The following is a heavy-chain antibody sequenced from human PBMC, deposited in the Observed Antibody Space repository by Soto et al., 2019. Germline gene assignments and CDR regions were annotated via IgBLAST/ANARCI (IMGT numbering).Heavy chain of an antibody. CDR3: ARERGGAYYDSSGYSIDDAFDI. V-gene: IGHV3-74*01. CDR1: GFTFSSYW. Sequence: LRLSCAASGFTFSSYWMHWVRQAPGKGLVWVSRINSDGSSTSYADSVKGRFTISRDNAKNTLYLQMNSLRAEDTAVYYCARERGGAYYDSSGYSIDDAFDIWGQGTMVTVSS. J-gene: IGHJ3*02. CDR2: INSDGSST. D-gene: IGHD3-22*01.